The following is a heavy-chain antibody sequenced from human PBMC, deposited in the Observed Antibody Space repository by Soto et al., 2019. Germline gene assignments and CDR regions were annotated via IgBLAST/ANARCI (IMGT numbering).Heavy chain of an antibody. CDR1: GFTFSSYA. Sequence: GGSLRLSCAASGFTFSSYAMSWVRQAPGKGLEWVSVISGSGGSTYYADSVKGRFTISRDNSKNTLYLQMNSLRAEDTAGYYCANSIDYGDNLYYYYYMDVWGKGTTVTVSS. J-gene: IGHJ6*03. V-gene: IGHV3-23*01. D-gene: IGHD4-17*01. CDR3: ANSIDYGDNLYYYYYMDV. CDR2: ISGSGGST.